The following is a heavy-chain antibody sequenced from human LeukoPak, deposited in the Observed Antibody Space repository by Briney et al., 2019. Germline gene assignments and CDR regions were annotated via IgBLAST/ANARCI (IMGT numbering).Heavy chain of an antibody. J-gene: IGHJ6*02. D-gene: IGHD6-19*01. Sequence: GGSLRLSCAASGFTFSSYGMHWVRQAPGKGMEWVAVIWYDGSNKYYADSVKGRFTISRDNSKNTLYLQMNSLRAEDTAVYYCGRDSSSVWDYYYGMDVWGQGTTVTVSS. CDR2: IWYDGSNK. CDR1: GFTFSSYG. CDR3: GRDSSSVWDYYYGMDV. V-gene: IGHV3-33*01.